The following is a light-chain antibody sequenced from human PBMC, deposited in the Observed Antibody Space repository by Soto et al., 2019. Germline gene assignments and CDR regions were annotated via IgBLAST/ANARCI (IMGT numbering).Light chain of an antibody. V-gene: IGKV1-39*01. CDR1: QTMTSN. J-gene: IGKJ1*01. CDR2: AAS. Sequence: DIQMTQSPSYLSASVGDRVTITCRASQTMTSNLNWYQQKPGKAPKLLIYAASTVQTGVPLRFSGSGAGTDFTLTISSLQPEDFGTYYCQQSTNMPWTFGQGTKVDIK. CDR3: QQSTNMPWT.